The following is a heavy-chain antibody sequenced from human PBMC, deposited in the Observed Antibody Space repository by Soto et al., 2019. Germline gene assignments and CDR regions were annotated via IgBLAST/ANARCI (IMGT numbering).Heavy chain of an antibody. CDR2: INHSGST. D-gene: IGHD4-17*01. V-gene: IGHV4-34*01. J-gene: IGHJ3*02. CDR3: ARGREDDYGRLGRAFDI. CDR1: GGSFSGYY. Sequence: SETLSLTCAVYGGSFSGYYWSWIRQPPGKGLEWIGEINHSGSTNYNPSLKSRVTISVDTSKNQFSLKLSSVTAADTAVYYCARGREDDYGRLGRAFDIWGQGTMVTVSS.